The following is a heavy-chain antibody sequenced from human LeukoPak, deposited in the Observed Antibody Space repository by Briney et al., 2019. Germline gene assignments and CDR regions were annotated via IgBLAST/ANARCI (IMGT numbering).Heavy chain of an antibody. CDR1: GFTFGDYA. D-gene: IGHD4-17*01. V-gene: IGHV3-49*04. CDR2: IRSKAYGGTT. CDR3: TRDSYGRTLDY. Sequence: PGGSLRLSCTASGFTFGDYAMSWVRQAPGKGLEWVGFIRSKAYGGTTEYAASVKGRFTIPRDDSKSIAYLQMNSLKTEDTAVYYCTRDSYGRTLDYWGQGTLVTVSS. J-gene: IGHJ4*02.